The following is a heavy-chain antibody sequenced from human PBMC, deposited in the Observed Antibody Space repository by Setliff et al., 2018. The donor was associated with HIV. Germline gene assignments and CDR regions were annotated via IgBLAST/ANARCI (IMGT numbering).Heavy chain of an antibody. CDR1: GGSISRYY. CDR2: IYYSGNI. V-gene: IGHV4-59*12. Sequence: SETLSLTCAVSGGSISRYYWGWIRQPPGKGPEWIGYIYYSGNISYNPSLKSRVTISLDTSKKQFSLKLTSLTAADTAVYYCAREVILRVYGDYAQYHYYMDVWGKGTTVTVSS. CDR3: AREVILRVYGDYAQYHYYMDV. J-gene: IGHJ6*03. D-gene: IGHD4-17*01.